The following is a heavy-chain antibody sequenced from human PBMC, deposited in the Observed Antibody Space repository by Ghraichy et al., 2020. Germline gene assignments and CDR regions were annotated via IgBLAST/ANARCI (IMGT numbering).Heavy chain of an antibody. CDR2: IYYSGST. CDR1: GGSISSSSYY. Sequence: SETLSLTCTVSGGSISSSSYYWGWIRQPPGKGLEWIGSIYYSGSTYYNPSLKSRVTISVDTSKNQFSLKLSSVTAADTAVYYCASYVDTAMVSSWYFDLWGRGTLVTVSS. J-gene: IGHJ2*01. CDR3: ASYVDTAMVSSWYFDL. D-gene: IGHD5-18*01. V-gene: IGHV4-39*01.